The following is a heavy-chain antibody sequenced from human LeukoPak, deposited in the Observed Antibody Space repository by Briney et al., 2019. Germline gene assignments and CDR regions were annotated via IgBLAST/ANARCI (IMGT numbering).Heavy chain of an antibody. CDR1: GFTFSSYA. V-gene: IGHV3-23*01. D-gene: IGHD3-22*01. J-gene: IGHJ5*02. CDR2: ISGSGGST. CDR3: AKDLWTYYYDSSEVNWFDP. Sequence: PGGSLRLSCAASGFTFSSYAVSWVRQAPGKGLEWVSAISGSGGSTYYADSVKGRFTISRDNSKNTLYLQMNSLRAEDTAVYYCAKDLWTYYYDSSEVNWFDPWGQGTLVTVSS.